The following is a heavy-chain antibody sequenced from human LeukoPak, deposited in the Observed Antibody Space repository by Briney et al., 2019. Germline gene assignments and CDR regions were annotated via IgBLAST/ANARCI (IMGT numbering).Heavy chain of an antibody. D-gene: IGHD5-12*01. CDR3: APDPNKWLRNY. CDR1: GFTFSSYA. CDR2: ISGSGDST. Sequence: GGSLRLSCAASGFTFSSYAMNWVRQAPGKGLEWVSTISGSGDSTYYADSVKGRFTIPRDNSKNTLYPQMNSLRAEDTAVYYCAPDPNKWLRNYWGQGTLVTVSS. V-gene: IGHV3-23*01. J-gene: IGHJ4*02.